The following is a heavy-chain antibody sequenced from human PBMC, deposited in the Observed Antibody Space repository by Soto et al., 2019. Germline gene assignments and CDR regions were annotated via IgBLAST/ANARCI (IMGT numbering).Heavy chain of an antibody. CDR3: ARDPGGLGYDGMDD. Sequence: QVQLVESGGGVDQPGKALSLSCAASRFTFTNYAFHWVRQAPGKGLEWVALISYDGDHKYYADSVKGRFTISRDNLKKTLYLQMTSLRTEDTAVYYFARDPGGLGYDGMDDWGQGTTVNVSS. CDR2: ISYDGDHK. CDR1: RFTFTNYA. D-gene: IGHD3-16*01. J-gene: IGHJ6*02. V-gene: IGHV3-30-3*01.